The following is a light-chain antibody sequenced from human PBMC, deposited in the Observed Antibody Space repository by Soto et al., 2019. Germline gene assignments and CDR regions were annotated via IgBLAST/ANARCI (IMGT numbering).Light chain of an antibody. CDR3: SSYTTTTTLWV. CDR1: SSDVGGYNY. Sequence: QSALTQPASVSGSPGQSITISCTGTSSDVGGYNYVSWYQQHPGKAPKLIIFEVSNRPSGVSNRFSGSKSGNTASLTISGLQAEDEADYHCSSYTTTTTLWVFGGGTKVTVL. V-gene: IGLV2-14*01. J-gene: IGLJ3*02. CDR2: EVS.